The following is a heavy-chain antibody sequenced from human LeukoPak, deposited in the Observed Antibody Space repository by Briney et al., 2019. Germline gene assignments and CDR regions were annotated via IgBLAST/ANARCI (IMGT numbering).Heavy chain of an antibody. D-gene: IGHD1-1*01. CDR2: IYYSGST. V-gene: IGHV4-30-2*01. CDR3: ARGQRLLDY. J-gene: IGHJ4*02. CDR1: GGSISSGGYS. Sequence: SETLSLTCAVSGGSISSGGYSWSWIRQPPGKGLEWIGYIYYSGSTYYNPSLKSRVTISVDRSKNQFSLKLSSVTAADTAVYYCARGQRLLDYWGQGTLVTVSS.